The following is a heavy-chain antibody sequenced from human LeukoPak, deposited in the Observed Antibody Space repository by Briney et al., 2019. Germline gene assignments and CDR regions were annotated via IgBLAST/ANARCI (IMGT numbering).Heavy chain of an antibody. Sequence: GGSLRLSCAASGFTFSSYSMNWVRQAPGKGLEWVSSISGSGGSTYYADSVKGRFTISRDNSKNTLYLQMNSLRAEDTAVYYCAKALLYCSGGSCYSYYYYAMDVWGQGTTVTVSS. CDR3: AKALLYCSGGSCYSYYYYAMDV. D-gene: IGHD2-15*01. J-gene: IGHJ6*02. V-gene: IGHV3-23*01. CDR2: ISGSGGST. CDR1: GFTFSSYS.